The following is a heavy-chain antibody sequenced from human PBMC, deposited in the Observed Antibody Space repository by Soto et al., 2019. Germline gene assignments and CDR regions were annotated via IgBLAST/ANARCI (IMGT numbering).Heavy chain of an antibody. CDR1: AGSFRSYA. D-gene: IGHD1-1*01. J-gene: IGHJ6*02. Sequence: SVKVSCKASAGSFRSYAISWVRQAPGQGLEWMGGTIPMLGPANYAQKFQGRVTITADESTRTAYMELSSLRSEDTAVYYCARTVVEMGTTYYYYGMGVWGQGTTVTVS. CDR3: ARTVVEMGTTYYYYGMGV. CDR2: TIPMLGPA. V-gene: IGHV1-69*13.